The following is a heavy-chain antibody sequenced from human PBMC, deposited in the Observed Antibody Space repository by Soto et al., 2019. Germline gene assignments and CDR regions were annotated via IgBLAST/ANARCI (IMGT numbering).Heavy chain of an antibody. D-gene: IGHD3-16*01. J-gene: IGHJ4*02. CDR3: ARGYDVVRVPVAIRVGYFDH. Sequence: EVDLVESGGGLAKPGRALRLSCTDSGFTFSSHTMNWVRKAPGKGLEWVSSISATGSDIYYGDSVMGRFTISRDNAKNSLYLQLNNLRVEDTAVYYCARGYDVVRVPVAIRVGYFDHWGQGTVVTVSS. CDR1: GFTFSSHT. V-gene: IGHV3-21*01. CDR2: ISATGSDI.